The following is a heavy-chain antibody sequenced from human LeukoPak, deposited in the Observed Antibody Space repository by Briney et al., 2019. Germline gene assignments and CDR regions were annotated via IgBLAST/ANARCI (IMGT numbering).Heavy chain of an antibody. CDR3: AVPTGRWELDADFDY. Sequence: ASVKVSCKASGYTFTSYYMHWVRQAPGQGLEWMGIINPSGGGTSYAQKFQGRVTMTRDTSTSTVYMELSSLRSEDTAVYYCAVPTGRWELDADFDYWGQGTLVTVSS. V-gene: IGHV1-46*01. D-gene: IGHD1-26*01. CDR1: GYTFTSYY. J-gene: IGHJ4*02. CDR2: INPSGGGT.